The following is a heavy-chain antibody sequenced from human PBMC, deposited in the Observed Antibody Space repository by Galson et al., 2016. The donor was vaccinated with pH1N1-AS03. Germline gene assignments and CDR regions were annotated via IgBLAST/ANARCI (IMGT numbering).Heavy chain of an antibody. J-gene: IGHJ6*02. CDR2: LKSKFDGGTA. D-gene: IGHD5-24*01. CDR1: GFTFSNAW. V-gene: IGHV3-15*01. Sequence: SLRLSCAASGFTFSNAWMSWVRQAPGKGLEWVGRLKSKFDGGTADYAAPVKGRFTISRDDSKKMLYLQMNNLKTEDTAMYYCTTDDGPYYGLDVWGQGTMVTVSS. CDR3: TTDDGPYYGLDV.